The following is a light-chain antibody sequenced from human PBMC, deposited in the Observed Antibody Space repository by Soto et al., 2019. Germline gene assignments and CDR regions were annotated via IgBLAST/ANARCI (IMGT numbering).Light chain of an antibody. J-gene: IGLJ1*01. CDR1: SSDVGGYNY. CDR2: EVS. CDR3: SSRAGSILDV. Sequence: QSVLTQPPSASGSPGQSVTISCTGTSSDVGGYNYVSWYQLHPGKAPKLMIYEVSKRPSGVPDRFSGSKSGNTASLTVSGLQAEDEADYYCSSRAGSILDVFGTGTKLTVL. V-gene: IGLV2-8*01.